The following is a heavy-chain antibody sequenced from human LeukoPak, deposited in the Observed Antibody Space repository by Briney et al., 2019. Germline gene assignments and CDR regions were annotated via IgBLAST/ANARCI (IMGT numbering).Heavy chain of an antibody. D-gene: IGHD6-13*01. Sequence: GASVKVSCKASGYTFTGYYMHWVRQAPGQGLEWMGWINPNSGGTNYAQKFQGRVTMTRDTSISTAYMELSRLRSDDTAVYYCARARQPRIAAAGVDYWGQGTLVTASS. CDR3: ARARQPRIAAAGVDY. CDR2: INPNSGGT. V-gene: IGHV1-2*02. CDR1: GYTFTGYY. J-gene: IGHJ4*02.